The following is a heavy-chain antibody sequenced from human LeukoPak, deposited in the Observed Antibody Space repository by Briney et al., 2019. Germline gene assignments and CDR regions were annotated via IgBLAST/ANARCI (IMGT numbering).Heavy chain of an antibody. CDR2: ISSSSSTI. CDR1: GFTFSNYN. Sequence: GGSLRLSCAASGFTFSNYNMNWVRQAPGKGLEWVSYISSSSSTIYYADSVKGRFTISRDNSKNSLYLQMNSLRTEDTALYYCAKDIGSGWTIFDYWGQGTLVTVPS. D-gene: IGHD6-19*01. V-gene: IGHV3-48*04. J-gene: IGHJ4*02. CDR3: AKDIGSGWTIFDY.